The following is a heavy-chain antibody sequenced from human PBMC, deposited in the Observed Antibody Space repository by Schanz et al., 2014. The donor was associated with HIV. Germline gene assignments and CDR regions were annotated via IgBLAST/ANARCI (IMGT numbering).Heavy chain of an antibody. CDR3: ARGAAEMATMTPWRY. CDR2: ISYDGSNK. D-gene: IGHD5-12*01. Sequence: VQLLESGGGLVQPGGSLRLSCAASRFSFRGYGMHWVRQTPGKGLEWVAVISYDGSNKYYADSVKGRFTISRDNSKNTLYLQMNSLRADDTAVYYCARGAAEMATMTPWRYWGQGTLVTVSS. J-gene: IGHJ4*02. V-gene: IGHV3-30*03. CDR1: RFSFRGYG.